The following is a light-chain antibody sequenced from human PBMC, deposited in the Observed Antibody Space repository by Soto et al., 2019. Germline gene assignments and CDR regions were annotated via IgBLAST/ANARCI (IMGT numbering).Light chain of an antibody. CDR2: DAS. V-gene: IGKV1-5*01. CDR3: QQYNSYSRT. J-gene: IGKJ1*01. CDR1: QSINSW. Sequence: DIQMTQSPSTLSASVGDRVTLTCRASQSINSWLAWYQQKPGKAPKLLIYDASSLESGVPSRFSGSGSGTEFTLTISSLQPDDFATYYCQQYNSYSRTFGQGTKVDI.